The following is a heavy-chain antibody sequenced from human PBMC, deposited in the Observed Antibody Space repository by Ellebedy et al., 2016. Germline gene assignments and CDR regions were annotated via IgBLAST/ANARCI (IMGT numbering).Heavy chain of an antibody. CDR1: GGSISSYY. V-gene: IGHV4-59*01. D-gene: IGHD3-22*01. CDR2: IYYSGST. CDR3: ARASPGGDYYDSSGYYRGSFLFDY. Sequence: SETLSLXCTVSGGSISSYYWSWIRQPPGKGLEWIGYIYYSGSTNYNPSLKSRVTISVDTSKNQFSLKLSSVTAADTAVYYCARASPGGDYYDSSGYYRGSFLFDYWGQGTLVTASS. J-gene: IGHJ4*02.